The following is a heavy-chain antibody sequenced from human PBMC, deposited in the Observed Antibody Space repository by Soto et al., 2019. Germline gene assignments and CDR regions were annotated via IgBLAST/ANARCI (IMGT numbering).Heavy chain of an antibody. Sequence: QVQLQESGPGLVKPSETLSLTCIVSGGSISNYFWSWIRQPAGKGLEWIGRIYASGSTNYNPSLESRVAMSVDTSKNQFSLKLNSVSAADTAVYYCARYRHKVDYVGACDYWGQGTLVTVAS. CDR1: GGSISNYF. V-gene: IGHV4-4*07. CDR2: IYASGST. CDR3: ARYRHKVDYVGACDY. J-gene: IGHJ4*02. D-gene: IGHD4-17*01.